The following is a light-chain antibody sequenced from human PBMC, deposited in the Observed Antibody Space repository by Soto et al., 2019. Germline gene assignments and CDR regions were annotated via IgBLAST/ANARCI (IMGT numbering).Light chain of an antibody. CDR1: SSYVGAYNF. CDR2: DVT. Sequence: QSVLTQPASVSGSPGQSITISGTGTSSYVGAYNFVSWYQQHPGKAPKLMIYDVTNRPSGVSSRFSGSKSGNTASLAISGLQAEDEADYYCSSYTTSNTLVFGGGTKLTVL. J-gene: IGLJ2*01. CDR3: SSYTTSNTLV. V-gene: IGLV2-14*03.